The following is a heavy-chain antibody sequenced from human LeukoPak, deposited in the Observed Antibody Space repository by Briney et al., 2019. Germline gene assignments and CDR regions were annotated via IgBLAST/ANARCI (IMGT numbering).Heavy chain of an antibody. CDR3: ANPPATDPFDY. CDR1: GGTFSSYG. V-gene: IGHV1-69*05. D-gene: IGHD2-2*01. CDR2: IVPMFGTA. J-gene: IGHJ4*02. Sequence: SVKVSCKASGGTFSSYGISWVRQAPGQGLQWMGRIVPMFGTADYAQKFQGRVTITTDESTSTVYMELSSLRSEDTAVYYCANPPATDPFDYWGQGTLVTVSS.